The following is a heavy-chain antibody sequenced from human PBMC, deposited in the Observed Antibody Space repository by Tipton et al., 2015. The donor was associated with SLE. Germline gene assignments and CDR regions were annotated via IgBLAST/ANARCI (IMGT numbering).Heavy chain of an antibody. J-gene: IGHJ6*04. V-gene: IGHV4-59*07. CDR3: ASLPQGYCSTINCSPRMDV. CDR2: ISYSGST. D-gene: IGHD2-2*01. Sequence: TLSLTCTVSGGSISTYFWSWIRQPPGKGLEWIGYISYSGSTKYDPSLKSRATMSVDTSKNQFSLKLSSVTAADTAVYYCASLPQGYCSTINCSPRMDVWGKGTTVTVSS. CDR1: GGSISTYF.